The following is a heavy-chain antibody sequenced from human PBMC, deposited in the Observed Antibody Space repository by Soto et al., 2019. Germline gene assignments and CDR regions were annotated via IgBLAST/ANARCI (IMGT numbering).Heavy chain of an antibody. CDR2: ISPIFGTA. CDR1: GGTFNSYS. V-gene: IGHV1-69*01. J-gene: IGHJ4*02. CDR3: AKSLYCSAVSCYLIPDS. Sequence: VQLEQSGAEVQKSGSSVNVSCKASGGTFNSYSITWVRQAPGQGLEWMGGISPIFGTADYAQRFQGRATITADESTNTVYMALTGLTSEDTAVYYCAKSLYCSAVSCYLIPDSWGQGTVVSVSS. D-gene: IGHD2-15*01.